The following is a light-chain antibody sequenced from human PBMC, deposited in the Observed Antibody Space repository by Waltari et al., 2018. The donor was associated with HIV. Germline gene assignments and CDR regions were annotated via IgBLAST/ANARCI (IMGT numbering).Light chain of an antibody. V-gene: IGKV1-39*01. CDR1: QSINSF. Sequence: DIQMTQSPSSLSASVGDSVTISCRTSQSINSFLNWYQQKPGKVPKLLIYGASTLESGVPSRSSGTGYGTDFSLTISNLQPEDFATYYCLQGYSSPLTFGPGTKVDIK. J-gene: IGKJ3*01. CDR3: LQGYSSPLT. CDR2: GAS.